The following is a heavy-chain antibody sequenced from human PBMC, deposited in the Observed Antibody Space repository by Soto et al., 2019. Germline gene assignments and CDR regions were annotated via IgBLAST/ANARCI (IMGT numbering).Heavy chain of an antibody. V-gene: IGHV3-23*01. D-gene: IGHD3-10*01. CDR2: MSAGGGST. J-gene: IGHJ6*02. CDR3: AKDSYGAGTDYFYGMDA. Sequence: GWSLRLSCAASGFSFSSYAMSWVRQAPGKGLEWVSFMSAGGGSTFHADSVKGRFTISRDNSKNTLYLQMNSLRAEDTAVYYCAKDSYGAGTDYFYGMDARGQGTTVTVSS. CDR1: GFSFSSYA.